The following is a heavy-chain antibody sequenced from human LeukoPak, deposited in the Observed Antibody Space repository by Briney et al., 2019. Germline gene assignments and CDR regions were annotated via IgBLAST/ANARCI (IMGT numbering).Heavy chain of an antibody. Sequence: GGSLRLSCAASGFTFSSYAMHWVRQAPGKGLEWVAVISYDGSNKHYADSVKGRFTISRDNSKNTLYLQMNSLRAEDTAVYYCARDRGGDGNWYFDLWGRGTLVTVSS. V-gene: IGHV3-30*04. CDR3: ARDRGGDGNWYFDL. CDR1: GFTFSSYA. CDR2: ISYDGSNK. D-gene: IGHD3-16*01. J-gene: IGHJ2*01.